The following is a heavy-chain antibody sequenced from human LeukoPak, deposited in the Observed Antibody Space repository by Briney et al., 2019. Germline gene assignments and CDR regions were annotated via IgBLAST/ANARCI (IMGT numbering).Heavy chain of an antibody. CDR2: IYQSGST. CDR3: ARPYYYDSSGYTDDAFDI. D-gene: IGHD3-22*01. CDR1: GYSISSGYY. Sequence: SETLSLTSTVSGYSISSGYYWGWIGQPPGKGLEWIGSIYQSGSTYYNPSLKSRVTISVDASKNQFSLKLSSVTAADTAVDYGARPYYYDSSGYTDDAFDIWGQGTMVTVSS. J-gene: IGHJ3*02. V-gene: IGHV4-38-2*02.